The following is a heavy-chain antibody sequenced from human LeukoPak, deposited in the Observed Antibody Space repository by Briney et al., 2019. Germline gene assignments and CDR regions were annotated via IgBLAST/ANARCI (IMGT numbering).Heavy chain of an antibody. J-gene: IGHJ4*02. V-gene: IGHV3-48*03. CDR3: AKDKTTVTTFILDY. D-gene: IGHD4-17*01. CDR2: ISSSGSTI. Sequence: GGSLRLSCAASGFTFSSYEMNWVRQAPGKGLEWVSYISSSGSTIYYADSVKGRFTISRGNAKNSLYLQMNSLRAEDTAVYYCAKDKTTVTTFILDYWGQGTLVTVSS. CDR1: GFTFSSYE.